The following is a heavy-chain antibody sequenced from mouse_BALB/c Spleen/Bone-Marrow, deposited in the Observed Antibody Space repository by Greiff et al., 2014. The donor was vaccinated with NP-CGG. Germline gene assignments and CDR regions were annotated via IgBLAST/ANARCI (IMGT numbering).Heavy chain of an antibody. D-gene: IGHD2-12*01. J-gene: IGHJ1*01. V-gene: IGHV14-3*02. Sequence: DVKLVESGAELVKLGASVKLSCTASGLHIKDTYMHWVKQRPEQGLEWIGRIDPANGNTKYDPKFQGKATITADTSSNTAHLQLNSLTSEDTAVYYCASYRYGWYFDVWGAGTTVTVSS. CDR3: ASYRYGWYFDV. CDR1: GLHIKDTY. CDR2: IDPANGNT.